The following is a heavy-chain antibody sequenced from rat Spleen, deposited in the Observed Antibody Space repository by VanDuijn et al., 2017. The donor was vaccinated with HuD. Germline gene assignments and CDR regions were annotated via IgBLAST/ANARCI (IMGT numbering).Heavy chain of an antibody. CDR1: GFTFNNYW. CDR3: AKDQVYYGLRD. D-gene: IGHD1-6*01. CDR2: ISYDGGNT. V-gene: IGHV5-20*01. J-gene: IGHJ2*01. Sequence: EVQLVESGGGLVQPGRSLKLSCAASGFTFNNYWMTWIRQAPGQGLEWVASISYDGGNTYYRDSVKGRFTISRDNAKSSLYLQMDSLRSEDTSTYYCAKDQVYYGLRDWGQGVMVTVSS.